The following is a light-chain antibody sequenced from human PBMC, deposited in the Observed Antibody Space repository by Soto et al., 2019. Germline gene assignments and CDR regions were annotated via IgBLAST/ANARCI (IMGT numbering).Light chain of an antibody. CDR3: QQDSSSRT. J-gene: IGKJ1*01. CDR2: GGS. V-gene: IGKV3-20*01. CDR1: QSVSSNH. Sequence: DIVLTQSPGTLSLSPGERATLSCRASQSVSSNHLAWYQQKPGQAPRLLIYGGSSRATGIPVRFSGSGSETNFPLTNTRLEPGEFSVYFFQQDSSSRTFGQGAKVDIK.